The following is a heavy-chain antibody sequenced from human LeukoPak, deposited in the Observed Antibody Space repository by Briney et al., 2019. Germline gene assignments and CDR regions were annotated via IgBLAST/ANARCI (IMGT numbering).Heavy chain of an antibody. CDR2: ISYDGSNK. V-gene: IGHV3-30-3*02. CDR3: AKHYDILTGYPDY. CDR1: GFAFSSYA. Sequence: GGSLRLSCAASGFAFSSYAMHWVRQAPGKGLEWVAVISYDGSNKYYADSVKGRFTISRDNSKNTLYLQMNSLRAEDTAVYYCAKHYDILTGYPDYWGQGTLVTVSS. J-gene: IGHJ4*02. D-gene: IGHD3-9*01.